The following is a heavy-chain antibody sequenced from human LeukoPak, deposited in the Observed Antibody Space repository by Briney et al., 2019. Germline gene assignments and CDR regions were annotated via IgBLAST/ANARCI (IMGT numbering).Heavy chain of an antibody. J-gene: IGHJ5*02. CDR2: AHPATSII. CDR1: EYDFANYW. CDR3: ARRKFYDTYLDP. V-gene: IGHV5-51*01. D-gene: IGHD2/OR15-2a*01. Sequence: GDSLKISCKGPEYDFANYWIGWVRQTPGRGLEWMGIAHPATSIIHYGPSFQGQVTISFDRSLSTAYLQWTSPKASDSGMYFCARRKFYDTYLDPWGRGTLVTVSS.